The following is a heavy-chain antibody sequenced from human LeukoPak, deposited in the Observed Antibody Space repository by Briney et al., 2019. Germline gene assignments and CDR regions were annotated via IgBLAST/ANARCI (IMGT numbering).Heavy chain of an antibody. CDR3: ARSYGDYFLPYYYYGMDV. J-gene: IGHJ6*02. D-gene: IGHD4-17*01. Sequence: GRSLRLSCAASGFTFSSYGMHWARQAPGKGLEWVAVIWYDGSNKHYADSVKGRFTISRDNSKNTLYLQMNSLRAEDTAVYYCARSYGDYFLPYYYYGMDVWSQGTTVTVSS. V-gene: IGHV3-33*01. CDR1: GFTFSSYG. CDR2: IWYDGSNK.